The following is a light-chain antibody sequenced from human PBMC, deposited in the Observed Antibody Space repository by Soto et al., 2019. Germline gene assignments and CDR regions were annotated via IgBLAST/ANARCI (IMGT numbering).Light chain of an antibody. CDR3: QQYDSRPKT. CDR2: DVS. J-gene: IGKJ2*01. Sequence: DIQMTQSPSSLSASVGDRVTITCKASQDITLYLHWYQHKAGKAPNLLIHDVSTRETGVPARFSGRGSGTIFTLTIINLQPEDVATYYCQQYDSRPKTFGQGTKVEIK. CDR1: QDITLY. V-gene: IGKV1-33*01.